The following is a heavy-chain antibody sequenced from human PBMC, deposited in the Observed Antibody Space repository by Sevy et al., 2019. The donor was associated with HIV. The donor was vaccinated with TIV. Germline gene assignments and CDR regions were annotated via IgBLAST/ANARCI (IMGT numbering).Heavy chain of an antibody. Sequence: GGSLRLSCAASGFTFSSYSMNWVRQAPGKGLEWVSSISSSSSYIYYADSVKGRFTISRDNAKNSLYLQMNSLRAEGTAVYYCARDIPPYYDILTGSDYWGQGTLVTVSS. CDR1: GFTFSSYS. CDR3: ARDIPPYYDILTGSDY. D-gene: IGHD3-9*01. V-gene: IGHV3-21*01. CDR2: ISSSSSYI. J-gene: IGHJ4*02.